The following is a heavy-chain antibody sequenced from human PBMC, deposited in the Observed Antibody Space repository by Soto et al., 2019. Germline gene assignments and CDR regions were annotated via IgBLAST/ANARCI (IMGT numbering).Heavy chain of an antibody. V-gene: IGHV4-34*01. CDR1: GGSFSGYY. J-gene: IGHJ6*03. Sequence: SETLSLTCAVYGGSFSGYYWSWIRQPPGKGLEWIGEINHSGSTNYNPSLKSRVTISVDTSKNQFSLKLSSVTAADTAVYYCARGGYCSGGSCYSLVRYYYYYMDVWGKGTTVTVSS. CDR2: INHSGST. D-gene: IGHD2-15*01. CDR3: ARGGYCSGGSCYSLVRYYYYYMDV.